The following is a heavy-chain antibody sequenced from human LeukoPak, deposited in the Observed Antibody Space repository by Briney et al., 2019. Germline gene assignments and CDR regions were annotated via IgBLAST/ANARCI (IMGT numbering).Heavy chain of an antibody. CDR2: ITKSGDQT. CDR3: VKSAGKDGYRDVFDI. Sequence: GGSLRLSCVPSGITFSNSALSWVRQAPGKGLEWVSTITKSGDQTHYADSVRGLFIISRDIFKNTLYLQMNSLGAEDTAVYHCVKSAGKDGYRDVFDIWGQGTVVTVSS. CDR1: GITFSNSA. J-gene: IGHJ3*02. D-gene: IGHD5-24*01. V-gene: IGHV3-23*01.